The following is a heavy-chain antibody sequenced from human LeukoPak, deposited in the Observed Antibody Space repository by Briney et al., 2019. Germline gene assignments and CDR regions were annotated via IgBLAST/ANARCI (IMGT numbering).Heavy chain of an antibody. V-gene: IGHV3-23*01. CDR2: ISGSGGST. CDR3: AKDLCGYSYDDAFDI. Sequence: HPGRSLRLSCAASGFTFSSYAMSWVRQAPGKGLEWVSAISGSGGSTYYADSVKGRFTISRDNSKNTLYLQVNSLRAEDTAVYYCAKDLCGYSYDDAFDIWGQGTMVTVSS. D-gene: IGHD5-18*01. J-gene: IGHJ3*02. CDR1: GFTFSSYA.